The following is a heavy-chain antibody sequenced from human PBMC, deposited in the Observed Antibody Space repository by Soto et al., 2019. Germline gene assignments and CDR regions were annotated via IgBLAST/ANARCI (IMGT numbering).Heavy chain of an antibody. CDR2: ISRSGDST. Sequence: EVQLLESGGGLVQPGGSLRLSCAASGFTFSSYAMTWVRQAPGKGLEWVSTISRSGDSTYYRDSVKGRFTISRDNSKNTVYLQMNSLRAEYTAGYYCAKTDKFTPHRGGWAYRFDYWGQGTLVTVSS. CDR3: AKTDKFTPHRGGWAYRFDY. J-gene: IGHJ4*02. D-gene: IGHD6-19*01. V-gene: IGHV3-23*01. CDR1: GFTFSSYA.